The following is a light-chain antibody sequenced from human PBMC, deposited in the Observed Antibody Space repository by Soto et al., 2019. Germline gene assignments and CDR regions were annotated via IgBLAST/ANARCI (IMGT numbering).Light chain of an antibody. V-gene: IGKV1-17*01. CDR3: QQYNSYRT. J-gene: IGKJ1*01. CDR2: DAS. CDR1: QGIRND. Sequence: DIQMTQSPSSLSASVGDRVTITCRASQGIRNDLGWYQQKPGEAPKLLIYDASSLESGVPSRFSGSGSGTEFTLTISSLQPDDFATYYCQQYNSYRTFGQGTKVDIK.